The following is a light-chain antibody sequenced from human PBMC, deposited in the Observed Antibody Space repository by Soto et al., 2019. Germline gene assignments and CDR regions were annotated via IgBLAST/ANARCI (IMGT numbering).Light chain of an antibody. CDR3: QQYDLLPLMFT. CDR2: DAS. J-gene: IGKJ2*01. Sequence: DIQMTQSPSSLAASVGDRVTITCQASQDISTSLNWYQQIPGKAPKLLIYDASNLKTGVPSRFSATGSGTDFTFTIGSLQPEDIATYYCQQYDLLPLMFTFGQGTKLEIK. CDR1: QDISTS. V-gene: IGKV1-33*01.